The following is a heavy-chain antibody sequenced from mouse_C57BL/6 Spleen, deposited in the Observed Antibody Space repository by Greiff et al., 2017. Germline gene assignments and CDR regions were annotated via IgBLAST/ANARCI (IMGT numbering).Heavy chain of an antibody. CDR1: GYAFSSYW. Sequence: VQLQQSGAELVKPGASVKISCKASGYAFSSYWMNWVKQRPGKGLEWIGQIYPGDGDTNYNGKFKGKATLTADKSSSTAYMQLSSLTSEDSAVYFCARSPITTVVDAMDYWGQGTSVTVSS. V-gene: IGHV1-80*01. CDR3: ARSPITTVVDAMDY. CDR2: IYPGDGDT. J-gene: IGHJ4*01. D-gene: IGHD1-1*01.